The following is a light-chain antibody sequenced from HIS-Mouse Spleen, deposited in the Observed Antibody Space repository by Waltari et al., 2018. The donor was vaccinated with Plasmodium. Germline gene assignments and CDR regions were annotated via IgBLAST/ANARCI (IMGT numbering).Light chain of an antibody. Sequence: QSALTQPPSASGSPGQSVTISCTGTSSDVGGYNYVPWYQQHPGKAPKPRIYEDSKRPSGVPDRFSGSKTGNTASRTVSGLQAEDEADYYCSSYAGSNNLVFGGGTKLTGL. CDR3: SSYAGSNNLV. CDR1: SSDVGGYNY. CDR2: EDS. J-gene: IGLJ2*01. V-gene: IGLV2-8*01.